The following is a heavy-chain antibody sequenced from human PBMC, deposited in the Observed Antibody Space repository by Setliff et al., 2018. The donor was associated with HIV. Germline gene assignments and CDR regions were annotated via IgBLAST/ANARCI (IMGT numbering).Heavy chain of an antibody. Sequence: SETLSLTCAVYGGSFSGYYWSWIRQSPGKGLEWIGEINHSGSTKYNPSLKSRVTISVDTSKNQFSLNLSSVTAADTAVYYCARGTAYYNFWSGYSQDYYYYMDVWGKGTTVTVSS. CDR3: ARGTAYYNFWSGYSQDYYYYMDV. V-gene: IGHV4-34*01. CDR2: INHSGST. J-gene: IGHJ6*03. D-gene: IGHD3-3*01. CDR1: GGSFSGYY.